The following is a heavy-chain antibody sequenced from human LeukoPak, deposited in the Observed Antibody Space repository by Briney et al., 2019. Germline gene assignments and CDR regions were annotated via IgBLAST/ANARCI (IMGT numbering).Heavy chain of an antibody. Sequence: GASVNVSCKASGYTFTVYYMHWVRQAPGQGLEWMGWINPNSGGTNYAQKFQGRVTMTRDTSISTAYMELSRLRSDDTAVYYCARELRYFDWLAENHYFDYWGQGTLVTVSS. CDR3: ARELRYFDWLAENHYFDY. V-gene: IGHV1-2*02. D-gene: IGHD3-9*01. CDR2: INPNSGGT. J-gene: IGHJ4*02. CDR1: GYTFTVYY.